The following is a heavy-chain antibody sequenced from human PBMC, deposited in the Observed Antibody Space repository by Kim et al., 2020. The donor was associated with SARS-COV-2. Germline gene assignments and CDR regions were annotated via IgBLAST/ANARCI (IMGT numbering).Heavy chain of an antibody. J-gene: IGHJ6*02. D-gene: IGHD3-10*01. CDR3: ARDVGSCLSLVLWVGGCYGMDV. V-gene: IGHV3-23*01. CDR2: ISGSGGST. Sequence: GGSLRLSCSASGFTFSSYAMSWVRQAPGKGLEWVSDISGSGGSTYYADSVKGRFTISRDNSKNTLYLQMNSLRAEDTAVYYCARDVGSCLSLVLWVGGCYGMDVGGQGTTLTVSS. CDR1: GFTFSSYA.